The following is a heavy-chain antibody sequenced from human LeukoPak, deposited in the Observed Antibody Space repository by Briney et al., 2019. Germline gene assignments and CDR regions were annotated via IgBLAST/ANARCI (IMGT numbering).Heavy chain of an antibody. CDR2: ISWDGGST. V-gene: IGHV3-43*01. Sequence: GGSLRLSCAASGFTFSSYWMSWVRQAPGKGLEWVSLISWDGGSTYYADSVKGRFTISRDNSKNSLYLQMNSLRTEDTALYYCAKAAGGYSSGWYGRGFNYFDYWGQGTLVTVSS. CDR3: AKAAGGYSSGWYGRGFNYFDY. J-gene: IGHJ4*02. D-gene: IGHD6-19*01. CDR1: GFTFSSYW.